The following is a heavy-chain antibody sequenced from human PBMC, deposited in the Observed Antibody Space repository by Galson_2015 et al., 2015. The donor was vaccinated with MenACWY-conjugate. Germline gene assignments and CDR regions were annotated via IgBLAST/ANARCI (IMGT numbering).Heavy chain of an antibody. D-gene: IGHD3-22*01. CDR1: GDSVSSNSAG. CDR3: ARGEDGYNSTDYYPNAFDI. Sequence: CAISGDSVSSNSAGWNWIRQSPSRGLEWLGRTYYRSKWYNDYAVSVKSRITINPDTSKNQFSLQLNSVTAEDTAVYYCARGEDGYNSTDYYPNAFDIWGQGTKVTVSS. V-gene: IGHV6-1*01. CDR2: TYYRSKWYN. J-gene: IGHJ3*02.